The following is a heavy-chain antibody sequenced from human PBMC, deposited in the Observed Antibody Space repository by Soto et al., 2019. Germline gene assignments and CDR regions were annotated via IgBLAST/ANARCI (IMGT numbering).Heavy chain of an antibody. CDR2: INPSGGAT. J-gene: IGHJ4*02. D-gene: IGHD3-22*01. CDR3: ARQGNSSSYYFDS. CDR1: GYTFTTSF. Sequence: GAPVKVSCKASGYTFTTSFIHWLRQAPGQGPEWMGMINPSGGATSYAHNFEGRVTMTTVTSTTTLYMDLRSLTSDDTAVYFCARQGNSSSYYFDSWGQGSLVTVSS. V-gene: IGHV1-46*01.